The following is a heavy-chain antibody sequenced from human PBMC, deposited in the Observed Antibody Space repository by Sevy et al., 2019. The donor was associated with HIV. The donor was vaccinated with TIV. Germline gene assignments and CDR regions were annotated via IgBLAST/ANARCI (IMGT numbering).Heavy chain of an antibody. CDR1: GFTFSSYA. Sequence: GGSLRLSCAASGFTFSSYAMHWVRQAPGKGLEWVAVISYDGSNKYYADSVKGRFTISRDNSKNTLYLQMNSLRAEDTAVYYCARERCAVADFDYWGQGTLVTVSS. CDR3: ARERCAVADFDY. J-gene: IGHJ4*02. V-gene: IGHV3-30-3*01. D-gene: IGHD6-19*01. CDR2: ISYDGSNK.